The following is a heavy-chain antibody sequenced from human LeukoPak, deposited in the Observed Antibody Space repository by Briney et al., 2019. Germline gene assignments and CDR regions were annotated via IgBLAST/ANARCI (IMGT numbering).Heavy chain of an antibody. D-gene: IGHD3-22*01. V-gene: IGHV3-23*01. Sequence: PGGSLRLSCVVSGFTFSNYVMIWVRQAPGKGLEWVSTILSSGGSAYYADSVKGRFTISRDNSKNTLFLQMNSLRAEDTAVYYCAKYNYDSGGRYFDYWGQGTLVTVSS. J-gene: IGHJ4*02. CDR3: AKYNYDSGGRYFDY. CDR1: GFTFSNYV. CDR2: ILSSGGSA.